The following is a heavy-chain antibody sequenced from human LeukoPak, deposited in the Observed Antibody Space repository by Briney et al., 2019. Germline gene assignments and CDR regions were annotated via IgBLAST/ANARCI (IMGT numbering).Heavy chain of an antibody. V-gene: IGHV3-30*04. CDR2: ISYDGSNK. J-gene: IGHJ5*02. Sequence: PGGSLRLSCAASGFTFSSYEMNWVRQAPGKGLEWVAVISYDGSNKYYADSVKGRFTISRDNSKNTLYLQMNSLRAEDTAVYYCARDLGGYYYGSGSYYKDNWFDPWGQGTLVTVSS. CDR3: ARDLGGYYYGSGSYYKDNWFDP. D-gene: IGHD3-10*01. CDR1: GFTFSSYE.